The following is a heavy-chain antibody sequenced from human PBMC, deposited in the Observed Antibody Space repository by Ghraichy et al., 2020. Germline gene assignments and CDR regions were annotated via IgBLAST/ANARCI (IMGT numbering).Heavy chain of an antibody. V-gene: IGHV3-23*01. CDR2: ISGSGTST. CDR3: AKVTTLNSDYDFFFDY. D-gene: IGHD4-11*01. Sequence: GGSLRLSCAASRFTFSNYAMTWVRQAPRKGLEWVSSISGSGTSTYYADSVKGRFTISRDNYKNTLYLQMNSLRAEDTAVYYCAKVTTLNSDYDFFFDYWGQGTLVTVSS. J-gene: IGHJ4*02. CDR1: RFTFSNYA.